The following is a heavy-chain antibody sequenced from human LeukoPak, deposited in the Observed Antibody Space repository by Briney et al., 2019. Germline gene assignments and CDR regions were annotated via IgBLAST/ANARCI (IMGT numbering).Heavy chain of an antibody. CDR3: ARNAQRYNWNDYFDY. CDR2: IYTSGST. D-gene: IGHD1-1*01. CDR1: GGSISSYY. Sequence: SETLSLTCTVSGGSISSYYWSWIRQPAGKGLEWIGRIYTSGSTNYNPSLKSRVTISVDKSKNQFSLKLSSVTAADTAVYYCARNAQRYNWNDYFDYWGQGTLGTVSS. V-gene: IGHV4-4*07. J-gene: IGHJ4*02.